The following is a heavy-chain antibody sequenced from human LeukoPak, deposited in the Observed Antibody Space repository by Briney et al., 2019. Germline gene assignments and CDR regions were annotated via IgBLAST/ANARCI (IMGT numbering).Heavy chain of an antibody. CDR2: ISGSGGST. Sequence: GGSLRLSCAASGFTFSSYAMSWVRQAPGKGLEWVSAISGSGGSTYYADSVKGRFTISRDNSKNTLYLQMNSLRAEDTAVYYCARDPRVYCSSTSCYDAFDTWGQGTMVTVSS. J-gene: IGHJ3*02. CDR3: ARDPRVYCSSTSCYDAFDT. CDR1: GFTFSSYA. V-gene: IGHV3-23*01. D-gene: IGHD2-2*01.